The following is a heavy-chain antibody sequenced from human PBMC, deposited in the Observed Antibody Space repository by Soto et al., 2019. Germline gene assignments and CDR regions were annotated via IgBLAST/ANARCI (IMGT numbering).Heavy chain of an antibody. D-gene: IGHD5-18*01. CDR2: ISGSGGST. V-gene: IGHV3-23*01. Sequence: GSLSLSCAASGFTFSSYAMSWVRQAPGKGLEWVSAISGSGGSTYYADSVKGRFTISRDNSKNTLYLQMNSLRAEDTAVYYCAKVGGYSYGYFFDYWGQGTLVTVSS. J-gene: IGHJ4*02. CDR3: AKVGGYSYGYFFDY. CDR1: GFTFSSYA.